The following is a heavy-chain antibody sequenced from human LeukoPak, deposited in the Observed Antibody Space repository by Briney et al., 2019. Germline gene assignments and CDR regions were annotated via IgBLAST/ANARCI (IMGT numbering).Heavy chain of an antibody. CDR3: AKDLGWELPAEAY. D-gene: IGHD1-26*01. Sequence: GGSLRLSCVASGFTFEKYVMNSVRQAPGKGLEWLATIYGSGVSISYADSVKGRFTISRDNSNNTLYLQMNSLRAEDTAMYFCAKDLGWELPAEAYWGQGVLVTVSS. CDR2: IYGSGVSI. CDR1: GFTFEKYV. V-gene: IGHV3-23*01. J-gene: IGHJ4*02.